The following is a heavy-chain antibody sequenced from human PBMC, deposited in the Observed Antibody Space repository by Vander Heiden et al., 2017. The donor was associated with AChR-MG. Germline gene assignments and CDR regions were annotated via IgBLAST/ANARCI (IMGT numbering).Heavy chain of an antibody. CDR3: ATQGDTRFYDVLTGYRLDY. Sequence: QQQLVQSRAAVLKPWLSVKVSCMASGVNLRRFPISWVRQAPGQGLEWMGGIMPMFGPPNYEQKFQGRVAISADESTNTAYMEMSGLNSEDTAVYYCATQGDTRFYDVLTGYRLDYWGQGTLLTVSS. CDR1: GVNLRRFP. D-gene: IGHD3-9*01. CDR2: IMPMFGPP. V-gene: IGHV1-69*01. J-gene: IGHJ4*02.